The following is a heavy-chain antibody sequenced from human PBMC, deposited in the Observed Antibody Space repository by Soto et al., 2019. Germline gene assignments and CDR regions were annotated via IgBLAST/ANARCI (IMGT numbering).Heavy chain of an antibody. V-gene: IGHV4-31*03. D-gene: IGHD3-9*01. CDR2: IYDSVNT. CDR1: GDSLSSGGHY. CDR3: ARVDKRGYFAILTDY. J-gene: IGHJ4*02. Sequence: SETLSLTCTVSGDSLSSGGHYWSWIRQHPGKGLEWIGHIYDSVNTYYSPSLRSRVTISADMSKNQFSLNLRSVTAADTAVYYCARVDKRGYFAILTDYWGQGTLVTVSS.